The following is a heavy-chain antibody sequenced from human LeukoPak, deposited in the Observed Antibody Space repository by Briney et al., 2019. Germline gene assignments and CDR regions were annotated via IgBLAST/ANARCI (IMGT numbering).Heavy chain of an antibody. V-gene: IGHV4-38-2*01. J-gene: IGHJ4*02. Sequence: SETLSLTCSVSGYSISSGYYWGWIRQPPGKGLEYIGSVDHSGSTYNNPSLKSRVAISLDMSQNQFSLNMTSVTAADTAVYYCARLEEVGAIDTWGQGTLVTGSS. D-gene: IGHD1-26*01. CDR1: GYSISSGYY. CDR2: VDHSGST. CDR3: ARLEEVGAIDT.